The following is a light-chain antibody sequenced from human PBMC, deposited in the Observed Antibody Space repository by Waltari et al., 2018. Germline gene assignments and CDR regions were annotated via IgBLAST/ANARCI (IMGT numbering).Light chain of an antibody. V-gene: IGKV3-20*01. J-gene: IGKJ1*01. CDR2: GAS. CDR3: QHYVSLPAT. CDR1: QSVSRS. Sequence: EIVLTQSPGTLFLSLGKGATLSCRASQSVSRSLAWYQQKPGQAPRLLIYGASRRATGIPDRFSGSGSGTDFSLTISILEPDDSAVYFCQHYVSLPATFGQGTKVEIK.